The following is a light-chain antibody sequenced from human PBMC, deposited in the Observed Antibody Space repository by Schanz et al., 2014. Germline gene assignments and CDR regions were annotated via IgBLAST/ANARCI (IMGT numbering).Light chain of an antibody. CDR3: QQHPPIT. Sequence: EIVLTQSPGTLSLSPGERATLSCRASQSVSSTYFAWYQQKPGQPPRLLIYAASSRATGIPDRFSGSGSGTDFTLTITRLEPEDFAVYYCQQHPPITFGQGTRLDIK. CDR1: QSVSSTY. J-gene: IGKJ5*01. V-gene: IGKV3-20*01. CDR2: AAS.